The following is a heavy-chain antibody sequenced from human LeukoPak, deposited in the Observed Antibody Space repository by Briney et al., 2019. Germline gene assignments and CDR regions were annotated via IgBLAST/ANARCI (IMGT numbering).Heavy chain of an antibody. V-gene: IGHV3-48*02. CDR1: GITLSTYS. J-gene: IGHJ3*02. CDR2: MSSGSTII. D-gene: IGHD3-16*01. CDR3: ARGLGAFDM. Sequence: PGGSLRLSCAASGITLSTYSMNWVRQAPGKGLEWVSYMSSGSTIIYAESVKGRFTISRDNAKDSLYLQMNSLRDEDTAVYYCARGLGAFDMWGQGTKVTVSA.